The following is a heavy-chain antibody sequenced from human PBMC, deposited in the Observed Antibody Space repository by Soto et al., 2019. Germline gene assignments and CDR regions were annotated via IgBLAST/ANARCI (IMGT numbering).Heavy chain of an antibody. D-gene: IGHD4-17*01. V-gene: IGHV3-23*01. Sequence: EVQLLESGGGLLKPGGSLRLSCAASGFTFSSYAMSWFRQAPGKGLEWVSSISGSGDDTHYADSVKGRFTISRVNSKNTLFLQMSRLRVEDTAVYYCAKRPTVTTSGCFDFWGQGNLVTVSS. J-gene: IGHJ4*02. CDR3: AKRPTVTTSGCFDF. CDR1: GFTFSSYA. CDR2: ISGSGDDT.